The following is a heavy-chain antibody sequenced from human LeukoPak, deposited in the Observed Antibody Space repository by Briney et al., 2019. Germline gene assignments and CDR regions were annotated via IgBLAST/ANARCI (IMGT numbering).Heavy chain of an antibody. J-gene: IGHJ4*02. CDR3: ARGRPADY. CDR1: GFTFSAYS. CDR2: ISDTSSSI. Sequence: PGGSLRLSCAASGFTFSAYSINWVRQAPGKGLEWVSYISDTSSSIYYADSVKGRFTISRDNAKNSLYLQMNSLRPEDTAVYYCARGRPADYWGQGTLVTVSS. V-gene: IGHV3-48*04.